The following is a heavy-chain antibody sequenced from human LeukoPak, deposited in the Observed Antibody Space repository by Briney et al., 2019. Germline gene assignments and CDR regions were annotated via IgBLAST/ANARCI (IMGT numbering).Heavy chain of an antibody. D-gene: IGHD3-22*01. V-gene: IGHV2-70*04. CDR3: ARSYYYDSSGYYPSNFDY. J-gene: IGHJ4*02. CDR1: GFSLSTSGMR. Sequence: SGPALVKPTLTLTLTCTFSGFSLSTSGMRVSWIRQPPGKALEWLARIDWDDDKFYSTSLKTRLTISKDTSKNQVVLTMTNMDPVDTATYYCARSYYYDSSGYYPSNFDYWGQGTLVTVSS. CDR2: IDWDDDK.